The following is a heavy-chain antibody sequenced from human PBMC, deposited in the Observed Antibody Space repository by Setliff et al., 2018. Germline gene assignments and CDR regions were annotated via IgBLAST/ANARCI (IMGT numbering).Heavy chain of an antibody. CDR1: GFTFSSYA. Sequence: GGSLRLSCAASGFTFSSYAMTWVRQAPGKGLEWVSGISGSCGATYYAASVKGRFSISRDNSKNTLSLHMNSLKTEDTAVYYCTRGGTYYDFFLKFDYWGQGTLVTVSS. CDR3: TRGGTYYDFFLKFDY. V-gene: IGHV3-23*01. D-gene: IGHD3-3*01. J-gene: IGHJ4*02. CDR2: ISGSCGAT.